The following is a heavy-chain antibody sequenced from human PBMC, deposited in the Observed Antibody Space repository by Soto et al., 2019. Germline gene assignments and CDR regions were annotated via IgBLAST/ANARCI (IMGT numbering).Heavy chain of an antibody. D-gene: IGHD3-22*01. CDR2: TYYSGST. J-gene: IGHJ4*02. Sequence: ETLSLTCTVSGGSISSRSYYWGWIRQPPGKGLEWIGSTYYSGSTYYNPSLKSRVTISVDTSKNQFSLKLSSVTAADTAVYYCARQRYYDSSGYYSDYWGQGTLVTVSS. V-gene: IGHV4-39*01. CDR3: ARQRYYDSSGYYSDY. CDR1: GGSISSRSYY.